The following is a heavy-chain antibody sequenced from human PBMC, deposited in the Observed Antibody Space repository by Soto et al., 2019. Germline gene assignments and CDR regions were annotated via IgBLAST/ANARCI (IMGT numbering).Heavy chain of an antibody. CDR3: ARRPSPNHSPDPVFDF. Sequence: SETLSLTCTVSGASLIGSSSYWGWIRPPPGKGLEWLANIYYSGATYYNPSLRSRLTRSVATSKNQFSLKLSSVTAADTAMYYCARRPSPNHSPDPVFDFWGQGTLVTVSS. CDR1: GASLIGSSSY. J-gene: IGHJ4*02. D-gene: IGHD1-26*01. CDR2: IYYSGAT. V-gene: IGHV4-39*01.